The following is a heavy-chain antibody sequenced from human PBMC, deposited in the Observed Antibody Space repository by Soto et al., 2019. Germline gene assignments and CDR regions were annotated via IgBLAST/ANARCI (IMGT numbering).Heavy chain of an antibody. CDR3: TREFLEWLHYGMDV. D-gene: IGHD3-3*01. V-gene: IGHV3-49*04. CDR1: GFTFGDYA. J-gene: IGHJ6*02. CDR2: IRSKAYGGTT. Sequence: GGSLRLSCTASGFTFGDYAMSWVRQAPGKGLEWVGFIRSKAYGGTTEYAASVKGRFTISRDDSKSIAYLQMNSLKTEDTAVYYCTREFLEWLHYGMDVWGQGTTVTVSS.